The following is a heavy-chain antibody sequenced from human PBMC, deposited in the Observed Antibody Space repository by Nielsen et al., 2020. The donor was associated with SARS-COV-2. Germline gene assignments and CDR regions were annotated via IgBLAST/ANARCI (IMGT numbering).Heavy chain of an antibody. CDR3: ARGGLTIFGVVIIFDYYGMDV. Sequence: VRQMPGKGLEWVSAISGSGGSTYYADSVTGRFTISRDNSKNTLYLQMNSLRAEDTAVYYCARGGLTIFGVVIIFDYYGMDVWGQGTTVTVSS. V-gene: IGHV3-23*01. J-gene: IGHJ6*02. CDR2: ISGSGGST. D-gene: IGHD3-3*01.